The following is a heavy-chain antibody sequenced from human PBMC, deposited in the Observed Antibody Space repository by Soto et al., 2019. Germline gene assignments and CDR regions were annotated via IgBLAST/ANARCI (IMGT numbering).Heavy chain of an antibody. CDR3: ARDRGSYALDY. V-gene: IGHV1-18*01. D-gene: IGHD1-26*01. CDR2: ISAYNGNT. CDR1: GYTFTSYG. Sequence: QVQLVQSGAEVKKPGASVNVSCTASGYTFTSYGFNWVRQAPGQGLEWMGWISAYNGNTNYAQKLQGRVTMTTDTSTSTAYRELRSLRSDDTAVYYCARDRGSYALDYWGQGTLVTVSS. J-gene: IGHJ4*02.